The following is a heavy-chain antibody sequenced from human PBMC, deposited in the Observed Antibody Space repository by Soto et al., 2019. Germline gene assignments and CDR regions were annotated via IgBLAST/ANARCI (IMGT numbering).Heavy chain of an antibody. D-gene: IGHD5-12*01. CDR1: GFTFTGNW. V-gene: IGHV3-74*01. CDR2: INNDGSNT. J-gene: IGHJ4*02. CDR3: VRTGAGYSFAN. Sequence: EVQLVESGGGLVQPGGSLRLSCAASGFTFTGNWLHWVRQAPGKGLVWVSRINNDGSNTNFADSVKGRFTISRDNAKNTLYLQMNSLRVEDMAVYYCVRTGAGYSFANWGQGTLVTVSS.